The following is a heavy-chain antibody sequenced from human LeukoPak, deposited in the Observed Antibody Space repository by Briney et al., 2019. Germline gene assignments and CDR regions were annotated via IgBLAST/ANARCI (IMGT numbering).Heavy chain of an antibody. CDR3: AISSGYLNY. Sequence: SETLSLTCTVSGGSISSYYWSWIRQPPGKGLEWIGEINHSGSTNYNPSLKSRVTISVDTSKNQFSLKLSSVTAADTAVYYCAISSGYLNYWGQGTLVTVSS. D-gene: IGHD3-22*01. CDR2: INHSGST. V-gene: IGHV4-34*01. J-gene: IGHJ4*02. CDR1: GGSISSYY.